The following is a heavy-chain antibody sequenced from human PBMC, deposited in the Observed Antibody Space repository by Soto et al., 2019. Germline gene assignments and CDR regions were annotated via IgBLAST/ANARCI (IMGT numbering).Heavy chain of an antibody. CDR2: IYYSGST. Sequence: SETLSLTCAVSGGSVSSYCWIWIRQPPGKGLEWIGYIYYSGSTNYNPSLKSRVTISVDTSKNQFSLKLSSVTAADTAVYYCARASDSGYDFWGQGTLVTVSS. CDR1: GGSVSSYC. CDR3: ARASDSGYDF. J-gene: IGHJ4*02. V-gene: IGHV4-59*02. D-gene: IGHD5-12*01.